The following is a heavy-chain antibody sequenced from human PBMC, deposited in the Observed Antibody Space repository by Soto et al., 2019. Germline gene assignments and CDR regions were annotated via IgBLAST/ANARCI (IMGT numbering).Heavy chain of an antibody. CDR1: RFTFSSYA. CDR3: AKAYQLLLAFDI. D-gene: IGHD2-2*01. J-gene: IGHJ3*02. Sequence: EVQLLESGGGLVQPGGSLRLSCAASRFTFSSYAMSWVRQAPGKGLEWVSAISGSGGSTYYADSVKGRFTISRDNSKNTLYLQMNSLRAEDTAVYYCAKAYQLLLAFDIRGQGTMVTVSS. CDR2: ISGSGGST. V-gene: IGHV3-23*01.